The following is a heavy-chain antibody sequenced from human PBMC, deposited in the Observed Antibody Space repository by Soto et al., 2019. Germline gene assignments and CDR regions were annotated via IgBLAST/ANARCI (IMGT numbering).Heavy chain of an antibody. CDR2: IYSGGST. V-gene: IGHV3-53*04. CDR1: GFTVSSNY. J-gene: IGHJ6*03. D-gene: IGHD6-6*01. CDR3: ARAIAARRFYYYMDV. Sequence: GGSLRLSCAASGFTVSSNYMSWVRQAPGKGLEWVSVIYSGGSTYYADSVKGRFTISRHNSKNTLYLQMNSLRAEDTAVYYCARAIAARRFYYYMDVWGKGTTVTVSS.